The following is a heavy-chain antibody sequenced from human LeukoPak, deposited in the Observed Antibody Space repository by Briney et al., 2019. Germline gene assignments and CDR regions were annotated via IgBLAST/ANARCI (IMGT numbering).Heavy chain of an antibody. CDR2: IYYSGST. D-gene: IGHD6-13*01. CDR3: ARADSSWYEDY. CDR1: GGSISSYY. Sequence: PSETLSLTCTVSGGSISSYYWSWIRQPPGKGLEWIGYIYYSGSTNYNPSLKSRVTISVDTSKNQFSLKLSSVTAADTAVYYCARADSSWYEDYWGQGTLVTVSS. J-gene: IGHJ4*02. V-gene: IGHV4-59*01.